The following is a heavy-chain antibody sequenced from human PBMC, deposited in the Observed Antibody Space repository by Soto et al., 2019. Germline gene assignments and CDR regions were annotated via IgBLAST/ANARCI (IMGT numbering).Heavy chain of an antibody. D-gene: IGHD2-2*01. CDR2: ITGGGIST. Sequence: EVQLLESGGGLVQPGGSLRLSCAASGFTFSSYAMSWVRQAPGRGLEWVSAITGGGISTYYADSVKGRFTISRDNSKTPLHRQRNSRRAEDTAAYCCAKRAAEESWGRTTSCFLIACDNWGQGTLVTVSS. J-gene: IGHJ3*02. CDR3: AKRAAEESWGRTTSCFLIACDN. CDR1: GFTFSSYA. V-gene: IGHV3-23*01.